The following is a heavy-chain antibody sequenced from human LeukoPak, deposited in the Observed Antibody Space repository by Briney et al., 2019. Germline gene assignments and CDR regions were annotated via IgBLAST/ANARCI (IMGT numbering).Heavy chain of an antibody. CDR3: ARGKYGEYPPGVFDY. CDR2: ISSSSSYI. CDR1: GFTFSSYS. D-gene: IGHD4-17*01. J-gene: IGHJ4*02. V-gene: IGHV3-21*01. Sequence: GGSLRLSCAASGFTFSSYSMNWVRQAPGKGLEWVSSISSSSSYIYYADSVEGRFTISRDNAKNSLYLQMNSLRAEDTAVYYCARGKYGEYPPGVFDYWGQGTLVTVSS.